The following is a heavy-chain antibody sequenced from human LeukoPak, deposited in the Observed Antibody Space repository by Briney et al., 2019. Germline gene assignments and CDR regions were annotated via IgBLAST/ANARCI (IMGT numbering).Heavy chain of an antibody. J-gene: IGHJ3*02. CDR3: ARDGRLTFGELSDDAFDI. CDR1: GFTFSSYA. D-gene: IGHD3-10*01. V-gene: IGHV3-23*01. CDR2: ISGSGGTS. Sequence: PGGSLRLSCAASGFTFSSYAMSWVRQAPGKGLEWVSAISGSGGTSYYADSVEGRFTTSRDNSKNTLYLQMNSLRAEDTAVYYCARDGRLTFGELSDDAFDIWGQGTMVTVSS.